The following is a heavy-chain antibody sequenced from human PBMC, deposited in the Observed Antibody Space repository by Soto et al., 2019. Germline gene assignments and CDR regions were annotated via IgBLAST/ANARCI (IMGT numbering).Heavy chain of an antibody. D-gene: IGHD3-22*01. CDR1: GYPFSNYD. J-gene: IGHJ4*02. V-gene: IGHV1-18*01. Sequence: ASVKVSCKASGYPFSNYDISCVRQAPGQGLEWMGWISPYNGNTKYAQKLPVRVTMTTDTPTITAYMELRXLRSDDTAMYYCTGKYYYDSSGYYYYLAYGSQGTFVTVPS. CDR2: ISPYNGNT. CDR3: TGKYYYDSSGYYYYLAY.